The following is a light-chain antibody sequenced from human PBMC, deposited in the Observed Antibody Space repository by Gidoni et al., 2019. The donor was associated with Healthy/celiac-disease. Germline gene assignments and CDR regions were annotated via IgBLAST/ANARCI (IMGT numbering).Light chain of an antibody. CDR1: QSISSY. Sequence: DIQMTQSPSSLSASVGERVTITCRASQSISSYLNWYQQKPGKAPKLLIYASSLQSGVPSRFSGSGSGTDFTLTISSLQPEDFATYYCQQSYSTPITFGPGTKVDIK. CDR2: AS. V-gene: IGKV1-39*01. CDR3: QQSYSTPIT. J-gene: IGKJ3*01.